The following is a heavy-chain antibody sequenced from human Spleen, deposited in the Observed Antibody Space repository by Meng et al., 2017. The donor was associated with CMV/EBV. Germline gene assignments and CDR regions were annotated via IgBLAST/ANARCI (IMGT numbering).Heavy chain of an antibody. CDR1: GFTFTSYW. D-gene: IGHD6-13*01. CDR2: INREGSSA. CDR3: ARSEGSSSWSVDH. J-gene: IGHJ4*01. Sequence: ADGFTFTSYWMHWVRQAPGKGLVWVSRINREGSSATYADSVKGRFTVSRDNANNILFLQMNSLRVDDTAVYYCARSEGSSSWSVDHWGQGTLVTVSS. V-gene: IGHV3-74*01.